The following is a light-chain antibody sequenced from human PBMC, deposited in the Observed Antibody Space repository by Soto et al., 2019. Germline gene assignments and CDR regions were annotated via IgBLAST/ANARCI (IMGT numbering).Light chain of an antibody. Sequence: QSVLTQPASVSGSPGQSITISCTGTSSDVGGYNYVSWYQQHPGKAPKLMIYDVNNRPSGVSNRFSGSKSGNTASLTISGLQAEDESDYHCTSYTSSSPLEVFGTGTKGT. CDR1: SSDVGGYNY. CDR3: TSYTSSSPLEV. J-gene: IGLJ1*01. CDR2: DVN. V-gene: IGLV2-14*01.